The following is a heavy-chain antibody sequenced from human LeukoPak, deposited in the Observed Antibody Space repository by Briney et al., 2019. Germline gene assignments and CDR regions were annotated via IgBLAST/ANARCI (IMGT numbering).Heavy chain of an antibody. CDR3: ARTAFPSSPSLDP. CDR1: VYTFTVYY. J-gene: IGHJ5*02. Sequence: ASVTVSFTSSVYTFTVYYMHWVRQAPGQGREGMGWIYPNSGGTNYAQNFQGRVTMTRDTSISTAYMELSRLRSDDTAIYYCARTAFPSSPSLDPWGQGTLVIVSS. V-gene: IGHV1-2*02. CDR2: IYPNSGGT. D-gene: IGHD6-6*01.